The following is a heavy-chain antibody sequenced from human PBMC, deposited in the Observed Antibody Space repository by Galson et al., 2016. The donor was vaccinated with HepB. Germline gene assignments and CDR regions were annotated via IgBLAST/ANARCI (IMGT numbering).Heavy chain of an antibody. Sequence: SETLSLTCTVSGGSISRSHFYWGWIRQPPGKGLEWIATVYYTGSTIYNASLKSRVTIFVDTSKNQFSLEFRSVTAADTAVYYCARHSVERLALDIWGQGTLLTVSS. CDR1: GGSISRSHFY. D-gene: IGHD1-1*01. CDR2: VYYTGST. V-gene: IGHV4-39*01. CDR3: ARHSVERLALDI. J-gene: IGHJ3*02.